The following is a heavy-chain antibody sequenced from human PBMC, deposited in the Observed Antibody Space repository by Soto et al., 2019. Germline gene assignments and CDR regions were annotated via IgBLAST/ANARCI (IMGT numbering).Heavy chain of an antibody. CDR1: GGVFRNYA. J-gene: IGHJ5*01. D-gene: IGHD1-26*01. V-gene: IGHV1-69*01. CDR3: ARDPWGSYSFDS. CDR2: IIPVFGTA. Sequence: QVQLVQSGAEVKKPGSSVKVSCKASGGVFRNYAINWVRQAPGQGLEWMGGIIPVFGTADYPQKLQGRVTITADESTTTAYTELTSLKTEDTAVYFCARDPWGSYSFDSWGQGNLVTVAS.